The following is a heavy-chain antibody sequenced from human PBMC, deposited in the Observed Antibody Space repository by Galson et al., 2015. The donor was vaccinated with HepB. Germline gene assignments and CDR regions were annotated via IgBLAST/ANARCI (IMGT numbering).Heavy chain of an antibody. CDR3: AREPPRSSSWQRNWFDP. CDR1: GGTFSSYA. CDR2: IIPILGIA. Sequence: SVKVSCKASGGTFSSYAISWVRQAPGQGLEWMGRIIPILGIANYAQKFQGRVTITADKSTSTAYMELSSLRSEDTAVYYCAREPPRSSSWQRNWFDPWGQGTLVTVSS. V-gene: IGHV1-69*04. D-gene: IGHD6-13*01. J-gene: IGHJ5*02.